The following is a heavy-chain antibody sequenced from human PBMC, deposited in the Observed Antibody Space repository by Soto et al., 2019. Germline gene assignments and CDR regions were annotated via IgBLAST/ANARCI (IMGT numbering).Heavy chain of an antibody. CDR2: IYPGDSDT. Sequence: GESLKISCKGSGYSFTSYWIGWVRQMPWKGLEWMGIIYPGDSDTRYSPSFQGQVTISADKSISTAYLQWSSLKASDTAMYYCARHSRRPYDLSDAFDIWGQGTMVTVPS. D-gene: IGHD5-12*01. CDR1: GYSFTSYW. J-gene: IGHJ3*02. V-gene: IGHV5-51*01. CDR3: ARHSRRPYDLSDAFDI.